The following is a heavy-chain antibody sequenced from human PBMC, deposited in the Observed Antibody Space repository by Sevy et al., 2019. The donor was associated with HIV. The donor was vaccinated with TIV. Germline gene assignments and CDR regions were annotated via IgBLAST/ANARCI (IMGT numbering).Heavy chain of an antibody. D-gene: IGHD6-13*01. CDR2: IKQDGSMK. Sequence: GGSLRLSCAGSGFTFSSYWMTWVRQAPGTGLEWMANIKQDGSMKYYVNSVKGRFTISRDNAKNSVYLQMNSLRAEDTAIYYCARSIAAIGPDYWGQGTLVTVSS. CDR3: ARSIAAIGPDY. J-gene: IGHJ4*02. CDR1: GFTFSSYW. V-gene: IGHV3-7*01.